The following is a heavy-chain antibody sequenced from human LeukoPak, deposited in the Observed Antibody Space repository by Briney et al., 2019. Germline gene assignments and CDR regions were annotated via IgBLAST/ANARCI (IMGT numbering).Heavy chain of an antibody. D-gene: IGHD6-6*01. Sequence: GGSLRLSCAASGFTFSSYSMNWVRQAPGKGLEWVSSISSSSSYICYADSVKGRFTISRDNAKNSLYLQMNSLRAEDTAVYYCSSSYDYWGQGTLVTVSS. CDR3: SSSYDY. V-gene: IGHV3-21*01. CDR2: ISSSSSYI. CDR1: GFTFSSYS. J-gene: IGHJ4*02.